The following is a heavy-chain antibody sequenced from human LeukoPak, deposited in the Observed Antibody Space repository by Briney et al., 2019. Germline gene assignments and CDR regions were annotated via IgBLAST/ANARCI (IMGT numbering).Heavy chain of an antibody. CDR2: ISSSSSYI. V-gene: IGHV3-21*01. CDR3: ARGYCGSTSCPGIDY. CDR1: GFTFSSYS. D-gene: IGHD2-2*01. J-gene: IGHJ4*02. Sequence: PGGSLRLSCAASGFTFSSYSMNWVRQAPGKGLEWVSSISSSSSYIYYADSVKGRFTISRDNAKNSLYLQMNSLRAEDTAVYYCARGYCGSTSCPGIDYWGQGTLVTVSS.